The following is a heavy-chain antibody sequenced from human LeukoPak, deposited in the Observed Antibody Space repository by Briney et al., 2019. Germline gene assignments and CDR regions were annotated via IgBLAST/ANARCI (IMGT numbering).Heavy chain of an antibody. V-gene: IGHV4-59*01. CDR2: IYYSGST. CDR3: ARVGSYGWVMRYDAFDI. CDR1: GGSISSYY. J-gene: IGHJ3*02. Sequence: SETLSLTCTVSGGSISSYYWSWIRQPPGKGLEWIGYIYYSGSTNYNSSLKSRVTISVDTSKNQFSLKLSSVTAADTAVYYCARVGSYGWVMRYDAFDIWGQGTMVTVSS. D-gene: IGHD5-18*01.